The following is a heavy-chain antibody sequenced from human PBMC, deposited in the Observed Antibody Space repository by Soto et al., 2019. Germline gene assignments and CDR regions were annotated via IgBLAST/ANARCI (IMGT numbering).Heavy chain of an antibody. CDR1: GYSISSGYY. Sequence: ASEILSLTCAVSGYSISSGYYWGWIRQPPGKGLEWIGSIYHSGSTYYNPSLKSRVTISVDTSKNQFSLKLSSVTAADTAVYYCARASPEYQLPDAFDIWGQGTMVTVSS. CDR2: IYHSGST. CDR3: ARASPEYQLPDAFDI. V-gene: IGHV4-38-2*01. J-gene: IGHJ3*02. D-gene: IGHD2-2*01.